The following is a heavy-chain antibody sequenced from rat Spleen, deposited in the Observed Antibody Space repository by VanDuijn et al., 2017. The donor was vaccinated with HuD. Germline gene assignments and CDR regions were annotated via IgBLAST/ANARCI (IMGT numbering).Heavy chain of an antibody. J-gene: IGHJ1*01. Sequence: EVQLVESGGGLVQPGGSLKLSCVASGFTFRNYWMFWIRQAPGKGLEWVSSINTDGSNTYYSDSVKGRFTISRDNAENTVYLQMNSLRSEDTATYYCARGAYYGYTYWYFDFWGPGTMVTVSS. CDR1: GFTFRNYW. V-gene: IGHV5-58*01. CDR3: ARGAYYGYTYWYFDF. D-gene: IGHD1-9*01. CDR2: INTDGSNT.